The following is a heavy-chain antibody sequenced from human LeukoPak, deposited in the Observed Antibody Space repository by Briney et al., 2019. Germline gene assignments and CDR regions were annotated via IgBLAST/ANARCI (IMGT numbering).Heavy chain of an antibody. CDR1: GYIFTGYY. CDR2: INPNSGGT. CDR3: AREVTASKYHGMDV. D-gene: IGHD4-23*01. V-gene: IGHV1-2*02. Sequence: GASVKVSCKASGYIFTGYYIHWVRQAPGQGLEWLGCINPNSGGTAYARNFQGRVTLTKDTSISTAYMELSRLRSDDTAIYYCAREVTASKYHGMDVWGQGTSVTVSS. J-gene: IGHJ6*02.